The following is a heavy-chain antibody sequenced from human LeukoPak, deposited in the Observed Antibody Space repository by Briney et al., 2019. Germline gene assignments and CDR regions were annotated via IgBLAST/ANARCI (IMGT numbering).Heavy chain of an antibody. J-gene: IGHJ4*02. V-gene: IGHV4-59*01. CDR1: GGSISDYY. D-gene: IGHD1-1*01. CDR2: IYYRGTT. CDR3: ARGPPRTGRERYFDY. Sequence: SETLSLTCTVSGGSISDYYWNWIRQPPGKGLEWIGYIYYRGTTNYNPSLNSRVTMSLDSSKNQFSLKLSSVTAADTAVYYCARGPPRTGRERYFDYWGQGTLVSVSS.